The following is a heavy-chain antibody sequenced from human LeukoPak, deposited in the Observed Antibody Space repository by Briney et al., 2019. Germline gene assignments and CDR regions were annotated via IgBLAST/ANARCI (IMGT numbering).Heavy chain of an antibody. D-gene: IGHD3-10*01. Sequence: GGTLRLSCAASGFTFSSYGMSWVRQAPGKGLEWVSAISGSGGSTYYADSVKGRFTISRDNSKNTLYLQMNSLRAEDTAVYYCARGFGSFGKMSGFDYWGQGTLVTVSS. CDR2: ISGSGGST. CDR1: GFTFSSYG. J-gene: IGHJ4*02. V-gene: IGHV3-23*01. CDR3: ARGFGSFGKMSGFDY.